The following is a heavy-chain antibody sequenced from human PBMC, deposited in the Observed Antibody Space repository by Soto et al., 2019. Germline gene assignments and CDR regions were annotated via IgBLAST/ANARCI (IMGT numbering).Heavy chain of an antibody. Sequence: SETLSLTCSVSGGSINSSSYFWGWVRQPPGKGLEWIGSIYYSGSTYYNPSLRSRVTISVDTSKNQFSLKLSSVTAADTAVFYCARHYSSGSRNWFDPWRQGTLVTVSS. V-gene: IGHV4-39*01. CDR2: IYYSGST. D-gene: IGHD6-19*01. J-gene: IGHJ5*02. CDR1: GGSINSSSYF. CDR3: ARHYSSGSRNWFDP.